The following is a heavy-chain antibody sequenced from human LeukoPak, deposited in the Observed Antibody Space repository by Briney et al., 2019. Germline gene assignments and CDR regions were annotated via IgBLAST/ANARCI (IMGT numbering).Heavy chain of an antibody. CDR2: IYYSGST. CDR3: ARDLLYYGSGSSYDY. D-gene: IGHD3-10*01. CDR1: GGSISSSSYY. Sequence: SETLSLTCTVSGGSISSSSYYWGWIRQPPGKGLEWIGSIYYSGSTYYNPSLKSRVTISVDTSKNQFSLKLSSVTAADTAVYYCARDLLYYGSGSSYDYWGQGTLVTVS. V-gene: IGHV4-39*07. J-gene: IGHJ4*02.